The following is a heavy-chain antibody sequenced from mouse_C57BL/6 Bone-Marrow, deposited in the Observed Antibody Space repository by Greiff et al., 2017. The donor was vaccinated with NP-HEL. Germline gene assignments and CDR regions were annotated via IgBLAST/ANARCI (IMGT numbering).Heavy chain of an antibody. CDR3: ATGYYGSSPTYAMDY. Sequence: EVQLQQSVAELVRPGASVKLSCTASGFNIKNTYMHWVKQRPEQGLEWIGRIDPANGNTKYAPKFQGKATITADTSSNTAYLQLSSLTSEDTAIYYCATGYYGSSPTYAMDYWGQGTSVTVSS. CDR2: IDPANGNT. J-gene: IGHJ4*01. D-gene: IGHD1-1*01. V-gene: IGHV14-3*01. CDR1: GFNIKNTY.